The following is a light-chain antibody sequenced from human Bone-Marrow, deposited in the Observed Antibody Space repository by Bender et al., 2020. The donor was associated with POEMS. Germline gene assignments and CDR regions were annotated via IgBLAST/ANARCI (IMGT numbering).Light chain of an antibody. CDR2: DVN. CDR3: CCFASNDAFV. CDR1: ISDIGTYNL. J-gene: IGLJ1*01. V-gene: IGLV2-23*02. Sequence: QSALTQPASVSGSPGQSITISCTGTISDIGTYNLVSWYQQHPGKVPKLIVYDVNKRPSGISDRFSGSRSGNSASLTISGLQADDEADYYCCCFASNDAFVFGTGSTVPVL.